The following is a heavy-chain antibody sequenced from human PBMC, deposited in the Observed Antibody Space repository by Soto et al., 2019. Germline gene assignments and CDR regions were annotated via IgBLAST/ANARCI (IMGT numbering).Heavy chain of an antibody. D-gene: IGHD6-19*01. J-gene: IGHJ4*02. CDR3: VKEGYMRSDWYGQFDY. CDR1: GFTFNSYA. CDR2: ISSYGADT. Sequence: GGSLRLSCSGSGFTFNSYAMHWVRQAPGKGLEFVSAISSYGADTYYADSVKGRFAISRDNSKNTLYLQMSSLRAEDTALYYCVKEGYMRSDWYGQFDYWGQGALVTVSS. V-gene: IGHV3-64D*06.